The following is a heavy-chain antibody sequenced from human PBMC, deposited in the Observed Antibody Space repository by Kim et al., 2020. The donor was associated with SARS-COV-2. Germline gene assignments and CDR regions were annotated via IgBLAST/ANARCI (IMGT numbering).Heavy chain of an antibody. Sequence: ASVKVSCKASGYTFTGYYMHWVRQAPGQGLEWMGWINPNSGGTNYAQKFQGRVTMTRDTSISTAYMELSRLRSDDTAVYYCARTQPLIVVVVAATRREINWFDPWGQGTLVTVSS. CDR3: ARTQPLIVVVVAATRREINWFDP. V-gene: IGHV1-2*02. J-gene: IGHJ5*02. D-gene: IGHD2-15*01. CDR1: GYTFTGYY. CDR2: INPNSGGT.